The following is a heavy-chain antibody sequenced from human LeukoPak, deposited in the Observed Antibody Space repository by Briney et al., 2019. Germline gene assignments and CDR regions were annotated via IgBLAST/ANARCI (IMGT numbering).Heavy chain of an antibody. D-gene: IGHD2-2*01. Sequence: SVKVSYKASGGTCSSYAISWVRQAPGQGLEWMGGIIPIFGTANYAQKFQGRVTITTDESTSTAYMELSSLRSEDTAVYYCARELVSTSSNWFDPWGQGTLVTVSS. CDR2: IIPIFGTA. J-gene: IGHJ5*02. CDR1: GGTCSSYA. CDR3: ARELVSTSSNWFDP. V-gene: IGHV1-69*05.